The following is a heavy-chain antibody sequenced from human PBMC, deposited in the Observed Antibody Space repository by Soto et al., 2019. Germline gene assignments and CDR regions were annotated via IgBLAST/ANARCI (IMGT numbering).Heavy chain of an antibody. CDR2: ISDSGGST. J-gene: IGHJ5*01. V-gene: IGHV3-23*01. D-gene: IGHD3-22*01. CDR1: GLTFSSNA. CDR3: AKDESRVVVPDNWFDS. Sequence: GGSLRLSCAASGLTFSSNAMSWVRQAPGKGLEWVSGISDSGGSTYYADSVKGRFTISRDNSKNTLYLQMNSLRAEDTAVYYCAKDESRVVVPDNWFDSWGQGT.